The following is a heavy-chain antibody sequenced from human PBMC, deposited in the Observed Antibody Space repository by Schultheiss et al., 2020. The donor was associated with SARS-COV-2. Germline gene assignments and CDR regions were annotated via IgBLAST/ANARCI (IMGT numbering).Heavy chain of an antibody. Sequence: GGSLRLSCAASGFTFSSYWMHWVRQAPGKGLVWVSRINSDGSSTSYADSVKGRFTISRDNAKNTLYLQMNSLRAEDTAVYYCAKAQVVPAAIGDYWGQGTLVTVSS. V-gene: IGHV3-74*01. CDR2: INSDGSST. CDR3: AKAQVVPAAIGDY. CDR1: GFTFSSYW. J-gene: IGHJ4*02. D-gene: IGHD2-2*01.